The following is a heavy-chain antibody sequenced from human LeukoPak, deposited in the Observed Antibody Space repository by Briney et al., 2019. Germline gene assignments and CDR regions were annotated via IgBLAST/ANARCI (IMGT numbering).Heavy chain of an antibody. CDR3: ARGANWGSPDY. D-gene: IGHD7-27*01. V-gene: IGHV4-59*02. CDR1: EFTVSYNY. Sequence: PGGSLRLSCAASEFTVSYNYMSWVRQSPGKGLEWIGYIYYSGTTSYNPSLKSRVTISLDTSKNQFSLKLSSVTAADTAVYYCARGANWGSPDYWGQGTLVTVSS. J-gene: IGHJ4*02. CDR2: IYYSGTT.